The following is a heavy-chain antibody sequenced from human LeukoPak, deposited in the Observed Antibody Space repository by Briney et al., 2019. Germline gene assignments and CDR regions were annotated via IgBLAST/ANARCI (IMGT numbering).Heavy chain of an antibody. J-gene: IGHJ4*02. D-gene: IGHD2-21*02. Sequence: GGSLRLSCAASGFTFSSYAMSWVRQAPGKGLEWVSAISGSGGSTYYADSVKGRFTISRDNSKNTLYLQMNSLRAEDTAVYYCGRDIVDGGDDYWGQGTLVTVSS. V-gene: IGHV3-23*01. CDR1: GFTFSSYA. CDR2: ISGSGGST. CDR3: GRDIVDGGDDY.